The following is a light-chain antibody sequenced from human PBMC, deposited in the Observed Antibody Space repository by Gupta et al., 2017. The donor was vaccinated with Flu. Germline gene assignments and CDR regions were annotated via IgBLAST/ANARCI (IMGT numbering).Light chain of an antibody. CDR2: GAS. J-gene: IGKJ1*01. CDR3: QQNGLSPAT. CDR1: ETVNSH. V-gene: IGKV3-20*01. Sequence: EIVLTQSPGTLSLAPGDRATLSCRATETVNSHVAWYQRRPGQAPRLLIHGASNRHTGVPDRFTGSGFGTDFTLTISRLEPEDFAVYFCQQNGLSPATFGQATQVEMK.